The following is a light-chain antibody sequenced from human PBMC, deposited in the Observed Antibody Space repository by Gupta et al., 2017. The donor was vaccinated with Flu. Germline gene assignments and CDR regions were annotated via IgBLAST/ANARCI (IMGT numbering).Light chain of an antibody. CDR1: NSNFGAGYD. CDR3: QSYDISLSGSV. V-gene: IGLV1-40*01. Sequence: QSVLTQPPSVSGAPGQRLTISCTGTNSNFGAGYDVHWYQQLPGTAPKLLIYGNNNRASGVPDRFSGSKSGTSASLAITGLQAEDEADYYCQSYDISLSGSVFGGGTKLTVL. CDR2: GNN. J-gene: IGLJ3*02.